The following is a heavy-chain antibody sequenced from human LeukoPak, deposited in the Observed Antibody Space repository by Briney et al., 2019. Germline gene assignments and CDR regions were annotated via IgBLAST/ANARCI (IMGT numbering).Heavy chain of an antibody. CDR3: ARVGVATTTDY. J-gene: IGHJ4*02. CDR1: GGSIGSAY. CDR2: IHYTGRTGGNT. D-gene: IGHD3-3*01. V-gene: IGHV4-59*01. Sequence: PSETLSLTCAVSGGSIGSAYWSWIRQPPGKGLEWIGYIHYTGRTGGNTNYNPSLNSRVTISVDMSKNQFSLKLSSVTAADTAVYYCARVGVATTTDYWGQGTLVTVSS.